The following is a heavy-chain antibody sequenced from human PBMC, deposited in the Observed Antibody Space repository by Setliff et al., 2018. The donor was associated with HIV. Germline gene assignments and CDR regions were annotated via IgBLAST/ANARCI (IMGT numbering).Heavy chain of an antibody. CDR1: GFTFSSYS. D-gene: IGHD3-3*01. Sequence: PSETLRLSCAASGFTFSSYSMNWVRQAPGKGLEWVSSISSSSSYIYYADSLKGRFTISRDNAKNSLYLQMNSLRAEDTAVYYCARDHPSYYDFWSGYYTKAFDIWGQGTMVT. V-gene: IGHV3-21*01. CDR2: ISSSSSYI. J-gene: IGHJ3*02. CDR3: ARDHPSYYDFWSGYYTKAFDI.